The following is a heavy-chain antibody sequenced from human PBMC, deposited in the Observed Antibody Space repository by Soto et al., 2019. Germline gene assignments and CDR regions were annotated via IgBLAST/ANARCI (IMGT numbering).Heavy chain of an antibody. Sequence: RLSCAASGFTFSSYSMNWVRQAPGKGLEWVSSISSSSSYIYYADSVKGRFTISRDNAKNSLYLQMNSLRAEDTAVYYCAGDYDFWSGYSETHISSADYWGQGTLVTVSS. J-gene: IGHJ4*02. CDR3: AGDYDFWSGYSETHISSADY. D-gene: IGHD3-3*01. CDR2: ISSSSSYI. CDR1: GFTFSSYS. V-gene: IGHV3-21*01.